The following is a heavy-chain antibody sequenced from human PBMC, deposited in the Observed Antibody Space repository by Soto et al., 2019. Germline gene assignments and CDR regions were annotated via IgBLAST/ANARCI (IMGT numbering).Heavy chain of an antibody. J-gene: IGHJ4*02. V-gene: IGHV3-21*01. D-gene: IGHD3-3*01. CDR3: ARVPTYDFWSGYLLSFDY. Sequence: PGGSLRLSCAASGFTFSSYSMNWVRQAPGKGLEWVSSISSGSSYIYYADSVKGRFTISRDNAKNSLYLQMNSLRAEDTAVYYCARVPTYDFWSGYLLSFDYWGQGTLVTVSS. CDR2: ISSGSSYI. CDR1: GFTFSSYS.